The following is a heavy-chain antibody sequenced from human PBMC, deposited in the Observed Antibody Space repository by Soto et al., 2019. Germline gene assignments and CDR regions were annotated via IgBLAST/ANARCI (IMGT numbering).Heavy chain of an antibody. J-gene: IGHJ4*02. Sequence: QGQLLQSGAEVKKLGASVKVSCKTSGYSFTDYKVHWVRQAPGQGLEWMGWVDPNGGGSNSAQKFQGSVTMTWDTSITTAYLDLTRLTTNDTATYFCATWVDYGDFEGFDFWGQGTLVTVSS. V-gene: IGHV1-2*04. D-gene: IGHD4-17*01. CDR3: ATWVDYGDFEGFDF. CDR1: GYSFTDYK. CDR2: VDPNGGGS.